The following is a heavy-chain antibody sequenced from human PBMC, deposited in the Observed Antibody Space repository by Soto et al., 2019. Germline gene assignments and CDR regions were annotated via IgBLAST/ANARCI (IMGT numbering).Heavy chain of an antibody. CDR1: GASMNNYY. Sequence: SETLSLTCTVSGASMNNYYGSWVRQPPGKGLEWIGYMYYSGGSNSNPSLKGRVTISVDTSKNQISLKLTSVTAADTAVYYCVRSGHSFGGVMWGQGTLVTVSS. CDR3: VRSGHSFGGVM. D-gene: IGHD3-16*01. CDR2: MYYSGGS. V-gene: IGHV4-59*01. J-gene: IGHJ4*02.